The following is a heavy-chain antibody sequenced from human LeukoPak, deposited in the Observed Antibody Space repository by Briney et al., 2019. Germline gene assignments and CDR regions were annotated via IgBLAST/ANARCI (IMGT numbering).Heavy chain of an antibody. J-gene: IGHJ6*03. CDR1: GYTFTSYD. CDR3: AREPRSSWYDYYYYYMDV. D-gene: IGHD6-13*01. Sequence: ASVKVSCKASGYTFTSYDINWVRQATGQGLEWMGWMNPNSGNTGYAQKFQGRVTMTRNTSISTAYMELSSLRSEDTAVYYCAREPRSSWYDYYYYYMDVWGKGTAVTVSS. CDR2: MNPNSGNT. V-gene: IGHV1-8*01.